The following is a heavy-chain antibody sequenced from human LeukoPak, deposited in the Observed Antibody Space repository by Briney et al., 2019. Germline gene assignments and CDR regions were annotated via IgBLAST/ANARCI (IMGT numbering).Heavy chain of an antibody. J-gene: IGHJ4*02. Sequence: GGSLRLSCAASGFTFSSYSMNWVRQAPGKGLEWVSSINSSSSYIYYADSVKGRFTISRDNAKNSLYLQMNSLRAEDTAVYYCARDPAIVATIYDYWGQGTLVTVSS. CDR2: INSSSSYI. CDR1: GFTFSSYS. D-gene: IGHD5-12*01. CDR3: ARDPAIVATIYDY. V-gene: IGHV3-21*01.